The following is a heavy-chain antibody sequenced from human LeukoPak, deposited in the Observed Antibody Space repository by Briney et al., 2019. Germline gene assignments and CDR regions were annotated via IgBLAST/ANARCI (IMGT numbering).Heavy chain of an antibody. Sequence: GGSLRLSCAVSGFTFSTYAMNRGRQAPGKGLEWWSRISGSGVITYSADSVKGRFTISRDNSTNTLYLQMDSLRAEDTPVHYCAKEHTWLQLWLRTYYSDYWGQGTLVTVSS. CDR3: AKEHTWLQLWLRTYYSDY. J-gene: IGHJ4*02. CDR1: GFTFSTYA. D-gene: IGHD5-18*01. CDR2: ISGSGVIT. V-gene: IGHV3-23*01.